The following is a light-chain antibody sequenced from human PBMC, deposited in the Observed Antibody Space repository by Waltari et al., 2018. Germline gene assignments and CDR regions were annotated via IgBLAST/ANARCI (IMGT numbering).Light chain of an antibody. CDR2: DFT. V-gene: IGLV2-14*03. CDR1: SSDIGGYNY. J-gene: IGLJ2*01. Sequence: QSALTQPASVSGSPGQSISISCTGTSSDIGGYNYVSWYQQLPGGAPKRMIYDFTGRPSGSSGRFSGSKSGNTACLTISGLQAEDEADYYCSSYSDSTTHDVVFGGGTQLTVL. CDR3: SSYSDSTTHDVV.